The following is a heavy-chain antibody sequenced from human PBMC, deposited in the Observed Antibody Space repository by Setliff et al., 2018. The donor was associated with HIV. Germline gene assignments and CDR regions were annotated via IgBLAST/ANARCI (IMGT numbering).Heavy chain of an antibody. CDR3: ARDSGGWYGGGLRAYGMDV. Sequence: SETLSLTCTVSGGSISSHYWSWIRQPPGKGLEWIGSIYYSGSTNYNPSLKSRVTISVATSKNQLSLKLSSGTAADTAVYYCARDSGGWYGGGLRAYGMDVWGQGTTVTVSS. V-gene: IGHV4-59*11. J-gene: IGHJ6*02. D-gene: IGHD6-19*01. CDR2: IYYSGST. CDR1: GGSISSHY.